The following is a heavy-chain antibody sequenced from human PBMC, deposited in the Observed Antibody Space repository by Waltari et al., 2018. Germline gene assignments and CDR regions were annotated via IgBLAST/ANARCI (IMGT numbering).Heavy chain of an antibody. V-gene: IGHV4-39*07. D-gene: IGHD2-8*01. Sequence: QPLLQESGPGLVKPPETLSLTCSVSGDSLSSRNYFWGWIRQPPGKGLQWIGSIYYPGNTYYNPSLKSRLTISLDTSKNQFSLKLTSVTAADTAVYFCASGGGYTNGWDYWGQGTPVTVSS. J-gene: IGHJ4*02. CDR1: GDSLSSRNYF. CDR2: IYYPGNT. CDR3: ASGGGYTNGWDY.